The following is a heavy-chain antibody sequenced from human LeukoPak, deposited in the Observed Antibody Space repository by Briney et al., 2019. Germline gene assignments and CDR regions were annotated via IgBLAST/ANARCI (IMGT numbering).Heavy chain of an antibody. J-gene: IGHJ4*02. V-gene: IGHV3-7*03. D-gene: IGHD5-18*01. CDR3: ARAKASAMFSSDY. CDR2: IKQDGSEE. CDR1: GGSFSGYY. Sequence: ETLSLTCAVYGGSFSGYYWSWIRQTPGKGLEWVANIKQDGSEEYYVGSVKGRFIISRDNTKNSLYLQMNSLRVEDTAVYYCARAKASAMFSSDYWGQGTLVTVSS.